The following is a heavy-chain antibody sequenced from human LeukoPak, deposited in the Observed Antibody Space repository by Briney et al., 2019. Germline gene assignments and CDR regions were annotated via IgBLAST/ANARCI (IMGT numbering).Heavy chain of an antibody. CDR1: GGSISSGGYY. D-gene: IGHD6-13*01. J-gene: IGHJ6*02. CDR3: ARLAAAEDYYYYGMDV. CDR2: IYHSGST. V-gene: IGHV4-30-2*01. Sequence: SQTLSLTCTVSGGSISSGGYYWSWIRQPPGKGLEWIGYIYHSGSTHYNPSLKSRVTISVDTSKNQFSLKLSSVTAADTAVYYCARLAAAEDYYYYGMDVWGQGTTVTVSS.